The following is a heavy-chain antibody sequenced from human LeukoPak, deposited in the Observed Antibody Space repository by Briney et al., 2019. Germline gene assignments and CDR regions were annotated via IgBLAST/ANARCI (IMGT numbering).Heavy chain of an antibody. CDR2: ISGSGGST. V-gene: IGHV3-23*01. CDR1: GFTFSSYA. CDR3: ARRAGGYSHPYDY. D-gene: IGHD4-23*01. Sequence: PTGGSLRLSCAASGFTFSSYAMSWVRQAPGKVLEWVSAISGSGGSTYYADSVKGRFTISRDNAKNSLYLQMNSLRAEDTAIYYCARRAGGYSHPYDYWGQGTLVTVSS. J-gene: IGHJ4*02.